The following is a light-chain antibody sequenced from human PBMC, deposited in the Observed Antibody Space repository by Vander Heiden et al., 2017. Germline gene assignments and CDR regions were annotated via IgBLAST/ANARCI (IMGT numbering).Light chain of an antibody. V-gene: IGKV4-1*01. CDR3: QQYYSTPYT. J-gene: IGKJ2*01. CDR1: QRVLYSSNNKNY. Sequence: DIVMTQSPASLPVSLGERATIHCKSSQRVLYSSNNKNYLAWYQQKPGQPPKLLIYWASTRESGVPDRFSGSGSGTDFTLTISSLQAEDVAVYYCQQYYSTPYTVGQGTKLEIK. CDR2: WAS.